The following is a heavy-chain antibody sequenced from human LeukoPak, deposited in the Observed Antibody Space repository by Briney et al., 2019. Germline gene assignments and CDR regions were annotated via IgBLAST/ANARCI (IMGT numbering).Heavy chain of an antibody. CDR1: GLTFSGFY. CDR2: INHSGST. J-gene: IGHJ5*02. Sequence: SVTLSLTCAVYGLTFSGFYWSWLRQPPGKGRVWFGEINHSGSTNYNPSLKSRVTISVDTSKNQFSLKLSSVTAADTAVYYCARVTMIVVVNWFDPWGQGTLVTVSS. CDR3: ARVTMIVVVNWFDP. V-gene: IGHV4-34*01. D-gene: IGHD3-22*01.